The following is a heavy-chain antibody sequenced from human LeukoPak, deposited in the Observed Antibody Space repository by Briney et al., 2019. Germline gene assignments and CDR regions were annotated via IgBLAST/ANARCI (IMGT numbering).Heavy chain of an antibody. CDR3: AKDSGMGDFDY. CDR1: GFTFRNAG. J-gene: IGHJ4*02. V-gene: IGHV3-33*06. Sequence: GRSLRLSCAVSGFTFRNAGMNWVRQAPGKGLEWVAIIWYDGSNEYYADSVKGRFTISRDNSKNTLYLQMNSLRAEDTAVYYCAKDSGMGDFDYWGQGTLVTVSS. CDR2: IWYDGSNE. D-gene: IGHD3-16*01.